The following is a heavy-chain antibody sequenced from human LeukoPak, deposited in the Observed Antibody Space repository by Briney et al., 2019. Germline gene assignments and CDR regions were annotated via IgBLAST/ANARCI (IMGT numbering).Heavy chain of an antibody. J-gene: IGHJ4*02. D-gene: IGHD2-2*01. Sequence: ASVKVSCKASGGTFTNYAISWVRQAPGQGLEWMGRIIPIIQVTNSAQKFQGRVTITADKATSTAYMELRSLRSDDTAVYYCARDIVVVPAALDYWGQGTLVTVSS. CDR2: IIPIIQVT. V-gene: IGHV1-69*04. CDR1: GGTFTNYA. CDR3: ARDIVVVPAALDY.